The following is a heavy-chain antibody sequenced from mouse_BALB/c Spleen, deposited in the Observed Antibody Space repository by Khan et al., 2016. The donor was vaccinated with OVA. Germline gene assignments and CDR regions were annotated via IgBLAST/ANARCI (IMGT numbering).Heavy chain of an antibody. Sequence: VQLQQSGTVLARPGASVKMSCKGSGYTFTTYWMHWVKQRPGQGLEWIGALYPGNSDTNFNQTFKDKAKLTAVTSTSTAFMELNSLTNEESAVYYCTRNGFGNCESWDYWGQGTTLTVSS. V-gene: IGHV1-5*01. CDR2: LYPGNSDT. CDR3: TRNGFGNCESWDY. D-gene: IGHD2-1*01. J-gene: IGHJ2*01. CDR1: GYTFTTYW.